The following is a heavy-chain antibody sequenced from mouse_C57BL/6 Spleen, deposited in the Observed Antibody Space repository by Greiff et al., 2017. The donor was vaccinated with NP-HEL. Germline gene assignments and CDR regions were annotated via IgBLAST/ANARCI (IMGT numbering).Heavy chain of an antibody. CDR3: ERRGTTVVAEGTFDY. D-gene: IGHD1-1*01. Sequence: QVQLQQPGAELVKPGASVKLSCKASGYTFTSYWMQWVKQRPGQGLEWIGEIDPSDSYTNYNQKFKGKATLTVDTSSSPAYIQLSSLTSEDSAVYYGERRGTTVVAEGTFDYWGQGTTLTVSS. CDR1: GYTFTSYW. CDR2: IDPSDSYT. V-gene: IGHV1-50*01. J-gene: IGHJ2*01.